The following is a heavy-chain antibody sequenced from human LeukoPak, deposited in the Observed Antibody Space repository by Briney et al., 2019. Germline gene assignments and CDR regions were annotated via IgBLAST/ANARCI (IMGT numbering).Heavy chain of an antibody. CDR3: AGGIVGATLDY. V-gene: IGHV3-30*04. D-gene: IGHD1-26*01. J-gene: IGHJ4*02. CDR2: ISYDGSNK. CDR1: GFTFSSYA. Sequence: GGSLRLSCAASGFTFSSYAMHWVRQAPGKGLEWVAVISYDGSNKYYADSVKGRFTISRDNSKNTLYLQMNSLRAEDTAVYYCAGGIVGATLDYWGQGTLDTVSS.